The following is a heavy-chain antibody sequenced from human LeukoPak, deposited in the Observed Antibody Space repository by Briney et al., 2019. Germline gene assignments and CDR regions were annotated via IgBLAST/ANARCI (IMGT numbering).Heavy chain of an antibody. J-gene: IGHJ6*03. Sequence: GGSLRLSCVGSGVIVRSNYMTWVRQAPGKGLEWVSILYHGGSTYYADSVKGRFSISRDTSKNTLYLQMNSLRVEDTAVYYCARLYSYGLHYYYYMDVWGKGTTVTFSS. V-gene: IGHV3-66*01. D-gene: IGHD5-18*01. CDR3: ARLYSYGLHYYYYMDV. CDR1: GVIVRSNY. CDR2: LYHGGST.